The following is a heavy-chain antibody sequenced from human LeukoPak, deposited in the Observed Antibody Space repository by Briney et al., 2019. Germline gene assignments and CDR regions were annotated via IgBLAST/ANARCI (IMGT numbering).Heavy chain of an antibody. J-gene: IGHJ4*02. CDR1: GYTFTGYY. D-gene: IGHD6-13*01. Sequence: SVKVSCKASGYTFTGYYMHWVRQAPGQGLEWMGGIIPIFGTANYAQKFQGRVTITADESTSTAYMELSSLRSEDTAVYYCAREEAAAGEVYWGQGTLVTVSS. V-gene: IGHV1-69*13. CDR3: AREEAAAGEVY. CDR2: IIPIFGTA.